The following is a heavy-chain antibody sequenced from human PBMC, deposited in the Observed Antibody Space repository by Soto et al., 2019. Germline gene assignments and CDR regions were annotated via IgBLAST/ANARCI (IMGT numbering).Heavy chain of an antibody. D-gene: IGHD6-13*01. V-gene: IGHV3-48*01. CDR1: GFTFSSYG. Sequence: PGGSLRLSCAASGFTFSSYGMHWVRQAPGKGLEWMSYIGCTSSTKKYADSVKGRFTISRDNAKNSLYLQMTSLRVEDTAVYYCARGLGSSWFFLWGQGVLVTVSS. CDR2: IGCTSSTK. J-gene: IGHJ5*02. CDR3: ARGLGSSWFFL.